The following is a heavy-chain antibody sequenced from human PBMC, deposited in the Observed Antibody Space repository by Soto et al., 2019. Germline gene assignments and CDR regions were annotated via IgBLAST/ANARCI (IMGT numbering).Heavy chain of an antibody. CDR3: AKPTFVWFRVETSDFHYGMDV. Sequence: QVQLVESGGGVVQPGNSLRLSCAASGFMFSSFGIHWVRQAPGKGLEWVTVISYDGRNKLYADSVKGRFTISRDNSKNTLYLQMNSLRAEDTAVYYCAKPTFVWFRVETSDFHYGMDVWGQGTTVTVSS. CDR1: GFMFSSFG. V-gene: IGHV3-30*18. CDR2: ISYDGRNK. D-gene: IGHD3-9*01. J-gene: IGHJ6*02.